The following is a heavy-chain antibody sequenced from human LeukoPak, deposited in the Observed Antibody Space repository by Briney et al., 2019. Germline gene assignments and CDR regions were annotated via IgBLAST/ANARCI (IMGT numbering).Heavy chain of an antibody. CDR3: ATGGQWLNYYYYYYMDV. J-gene: IGHJ6*03. D-gene: IGHD6-19*01. CDR2: FDPEDGET. CDR1: GYTLTELS. Sequence: APVKVSCKVSGYTLTELSMHWVRQAPGKGLEWMGGFDPEDGETIYAQKFQGRVTMTEDTSTDTAYMELSSLRSEDTAVYYCATGGQWLNYYYYYYMDVWGKGTTVTVSS. V-gene: IGHV1-24*01.